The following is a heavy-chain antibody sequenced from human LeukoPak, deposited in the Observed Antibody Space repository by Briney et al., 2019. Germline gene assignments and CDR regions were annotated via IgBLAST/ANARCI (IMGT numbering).Heavy chain of an antibody. V-gene: IGHV3-48*01. CDR1: GFTVSSNY. J-gene: IGHJ4*02. Sequence: GGSLRLSCAASGFTVSSNYMSGVRQAPGKGLEWVSYISSSSSTIYYADSVKGRFTISRDNAKNSLYLQMNSLRAEDTAVYYCAREAMVRGVINYWGQGTLVTVSS. CDR2: ISSSSSTI. CDR3: AREAMVRGVINY. D-gene: IGHD3-10*01.